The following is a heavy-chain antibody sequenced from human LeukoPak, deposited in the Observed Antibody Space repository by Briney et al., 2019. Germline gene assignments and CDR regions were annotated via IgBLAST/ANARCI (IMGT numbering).Heavy chain of an antibody. CDR1: GVSISSGSYY. Sequence: SQTLSLTCTASGVSISSGSYYWNWIRQPAGKGLEWIGRIYTSGSTNYNPSLKSRVTISVDTPKNQFSLKLSSVTAADTAVYYCAREVRGYSYGYRPTELYWYFDLWGRGTLVTVSS. D-gene: IGHD5-18*01. CDR3: AREVRGYSYGYRPTELYWYFDL. V-gene: IGHV4-61*02. CDR2: IYTSGST. J-gene: IGHJ2*01.